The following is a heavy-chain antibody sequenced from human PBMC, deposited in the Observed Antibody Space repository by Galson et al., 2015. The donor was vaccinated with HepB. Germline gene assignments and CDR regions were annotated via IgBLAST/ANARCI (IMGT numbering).Heavy chain of an antibody. CDR3: AREISLVVVESAIQSRAYYFDY. D-gene: IGHD2-21*02. J-gene: IGHJ4*02. Sequence: SLRLACAASGLTVSYHSMHWVRQAPGKGLEWVAVISNDGGNEDYADSVKGRFTISRDNSKNTLYLQMSSLRSEDTGTYYCAREISLVVVESAIQSRAYYFDYWGQGTLVTVSS. V-gene: IGHV3-30*04. CDR1: GLTVSYHS. CDR2: ISNDGGNE.